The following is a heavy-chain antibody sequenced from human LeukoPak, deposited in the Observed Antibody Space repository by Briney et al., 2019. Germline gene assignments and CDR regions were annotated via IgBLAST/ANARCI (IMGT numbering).Heavy chain of an antibody. V-gene: IGHV1-8*02. Sequence: ASVKVSCKASGYTFTGYYMHWVRQAPGQGLEWMGWMNPNSGNTGYAQKFQGRVTMTRNTSISTAYMELSSLRSEDTAVYYCARGRSGYWGQGTLVTVSS. J-gene: IGHJ4*02. CDR2: MNPNSGNT. CDR1: GYTFTGYY. CDR3: ARGRSGY.